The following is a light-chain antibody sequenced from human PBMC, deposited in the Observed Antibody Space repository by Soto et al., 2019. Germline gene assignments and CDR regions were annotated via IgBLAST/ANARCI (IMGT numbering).Light chain of an antibody. CDR3: QKYNGDRWT. Sequence: DIQMPQSPSSLYACVGDRVTITCRASQGFSNYLAWYQQTPGKVPKLLIYAASSLQSGVPSRFSGRGSGTDFTLPLSSLQPEDVETYYCQKYNGDRWTFGQGTQVDIK. V-gene: IGKV1-27*01. J-gene: IGKJ1*01. CDR1: QGFSNY. CDR2: AAS.